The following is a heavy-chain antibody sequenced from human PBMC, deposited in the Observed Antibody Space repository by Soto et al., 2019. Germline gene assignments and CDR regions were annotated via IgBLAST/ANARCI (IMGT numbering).Heavy chain of an antibody. V-gene: IGHV5-10-1*01. Sequence: GESLKISCKGSGYSFTNSWINWVRQMPGKGLEWMGRIDPRDSYANYSPSFQGHVTISADKSISTAYLQWSSLKASDTAMYYCTRQSETYYDSSGYYFDYWGQGTLVTVSS. D-gene: IGHD3-22*01. CDR2: IDPRDSYA. J-gene: IGHJ4*02. CDR1: GYSFTNSW. CDR3: TRQSETYYDSSGYYFDY.